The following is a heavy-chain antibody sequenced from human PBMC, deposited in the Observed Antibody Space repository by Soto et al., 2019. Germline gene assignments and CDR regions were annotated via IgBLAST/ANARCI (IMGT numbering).Heavy chain of an antibody. CDR1: GSTFTSYW. V-gene: IGHV5-51*01. Sequence: GASLESSCKGSGSTFTSYWIGPVRQIPGKGLEWMGIIFPGDSDTRYRPPFQGQVTISADKSTSTAYLQWSSLKDSDTAMYYCATRAVAGSDVFDIWGQGIMVTVSS. D-gene: IGHD6-19*01. J-gene: IGHJ3*02. CDR3: ATRAVAGSDVFDI. CDR2: IFPGDSDT.